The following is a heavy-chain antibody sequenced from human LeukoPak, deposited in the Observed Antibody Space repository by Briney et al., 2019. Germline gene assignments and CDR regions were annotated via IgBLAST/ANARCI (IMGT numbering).Heavy chain of an antibody. CDR2: ISPDGSIT. D-gene: IGHD3-10*01. V-gene: IGHV3-74*01. CDR3: GRGGNYYLDP. Sequence: GGSLRLSCVASGFTLSSYWIHWVRQAPGKGLVWVSRISPDGSITNYADSVKGRFTISRDNAKNTVNPQINSLRAEDTAVYYCGRGGNYYLDPWGQGTLVTVSS. CDR1: GFTLSSYW. J-gene: IGHJ5*02.